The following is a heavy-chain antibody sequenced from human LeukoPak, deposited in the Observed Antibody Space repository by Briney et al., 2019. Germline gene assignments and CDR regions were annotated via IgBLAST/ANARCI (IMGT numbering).Heavy chain of an antibody. D-gene: IGHD3-3*01. CDR2: INPNSGGT. J-gene: IGHJ6*02. CDR3: ARDDLEWHYYGMDV. CDR1: GYTFTSYD. Sequence: ASVKVSCKASGYTFTSYDINWVRQAPGQGLEWMGWINPNSGGTNYAQKFQGRVTMTRDTSISTAYMELSRLRSDDTAVYYCARDDLEWHYYGMDVWGQGTTVTVSS. V-gene: IGHV1-2*02.